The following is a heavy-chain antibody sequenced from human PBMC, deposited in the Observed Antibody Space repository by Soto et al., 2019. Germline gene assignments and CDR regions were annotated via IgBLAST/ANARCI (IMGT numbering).Heavy chain of an antibody. J-gene: IGHJ5*02. CDR1: GGTFSSYA. D-gene: IGHD6-13*01. CDR2: IIPIFGTA. Sequence: SVKVSCKASGGTFSSYAISWVRQAPGQGLEWMGGIIPIFGTANYAQKFQGRVTTTADEYTSTAYMELSSLRSEDTEGYCCAADYSRSLRSLDLPPPVFDPGGTGTLVTV. V-gene: IGHV1-69*13. CDR3: AADYSRSLRSLDLPPPVFDP.